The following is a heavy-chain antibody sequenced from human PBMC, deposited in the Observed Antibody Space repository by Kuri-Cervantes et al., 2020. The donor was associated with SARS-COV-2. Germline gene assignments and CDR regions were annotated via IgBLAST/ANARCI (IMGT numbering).Heavy chain of an antibody. V-gene: IGHV4-59*08. D-gene: IGHD6-6*01. J-gene: IGHJ4*02. Sequence: SETLSLTCTVSGGSISSYYWSWIRQPPGKGLEWIGYIYYGGSTNYNPSLKSRVTISVDTSKNQFSLKLSSVTAADTAVYYCARQGGYSSSSLDYWGQGTLVTVSS. CDR1: GGSISSYY. CDR2: IYYGGST. CDR3: ARQGGYSSSSLDY.